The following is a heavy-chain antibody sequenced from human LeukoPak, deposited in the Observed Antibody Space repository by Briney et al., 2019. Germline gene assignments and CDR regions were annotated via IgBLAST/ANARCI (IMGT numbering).Heavy chain of an antibody. Sequence: GGSLRLSCAASGFTFSSYAMHWVRQAPGKGLEWVAVISYDGSNKYYADSVKGRFTISRDNSKNTLYLQMNSLRAEDTAVYYCAKDQYYYDSPLAATIDYWGQGTLVTVSS. CDR3: AKDQYYYDSPLAATIDY. CDR2: ISYDGSNK. D-gene: IGHD3-22*01. J-gene: IGHJ4*02. V-gene: IGHV3-30*01. CDR1: GFTFSSYA.